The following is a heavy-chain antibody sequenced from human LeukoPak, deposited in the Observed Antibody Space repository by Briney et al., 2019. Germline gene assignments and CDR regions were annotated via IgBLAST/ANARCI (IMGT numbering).Heavy chain of an antibody. CDR3: ARYDYVGY. D-gene: IGHD2-2*01. Sequence: PGGSLRLSCAAPGFTFSSYGMHWVRQAPGKGLEWVAVISYDGSNKYYADSVKGRFTISRDNSKNTLYLQMNSLRAEDTAVYYCARYDYVGYWGQGTLVTVSS. V-gene: IGHV3-30*03. CDR2: ISYDGSNK. CDR1: GFTFSSYG. J-gene: IGHJ4*02.